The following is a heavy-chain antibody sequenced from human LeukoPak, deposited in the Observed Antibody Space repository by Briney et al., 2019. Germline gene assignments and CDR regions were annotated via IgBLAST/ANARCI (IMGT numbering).Heavy chain of an antibody. CDR3: AKVFAVTRGYYSDY. Sequence: GGSLRLSCAASGFTFSSYAMSWVRQAPGKGLEWVSAVSGSGGSTYYADSVKGRFTISRDNSKNTLYLQMNSLRAEDTAVYYCAKVFAVTRGYYSDYWGQGTLVTVSS. V-gene: IGHV3-23*01. CDR2: VSGSGGST. J-gene: IGHJ4*02. D-gene: IGHD2-2*01. CDR1: GFTFSSYA.